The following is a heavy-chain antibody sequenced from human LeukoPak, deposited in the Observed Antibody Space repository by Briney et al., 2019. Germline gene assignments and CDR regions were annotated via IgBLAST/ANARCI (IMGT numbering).Heavy chain of an antibody. CDR1: GDSMNSSSFY. V-gene: IGHV4-39*07. J-gene: IGHJ4*02. Sequence: SETLSLTCTVSGDSMNSSSFYWGWIRQPPGKGLEWIGSIYYSGSTYYNPSLKSRVTISVDTSKNQFSLKLSSVTAADTAVYYCARLYYYDSSGYSIPHFDYWGQGTLVTVSS. D-gene: IGHD3-22*01. CDR3: ARLYYYDSSGYSIPHFDY. CDR2: IYYSGST.